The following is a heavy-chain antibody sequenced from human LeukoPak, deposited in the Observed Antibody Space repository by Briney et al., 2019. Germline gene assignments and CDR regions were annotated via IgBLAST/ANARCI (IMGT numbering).Heavy chain of an antibody. Sequence: PSETLSLTCTVSGGSISSYYWSWIRQPPGKGLEWIGYIYHSGSTNYNPSLKSRVTISVDTPKNQFSLKLSSVTAADTAVYYCARELVATVVTPDAFDIWGQGTMVTVSS. J-gene: IGHJ3*02. CDR1: GGSISSYY. V-gene: IGHV4-59*01. CDR2: IYHSGST. CDR3: ARELVATVVTPDAFDI. D-gene: IGHD4-23*01.